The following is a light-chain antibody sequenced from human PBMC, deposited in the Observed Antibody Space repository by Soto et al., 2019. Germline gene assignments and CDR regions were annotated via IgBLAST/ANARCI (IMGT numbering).Light chain of an antibody. Sequence: QSALTQPASVSGAPGQSSTISCTGTSSDVGSYNLVSWYQQHPGKAPKPMIYEGSKRPSGVSNRFSGSKSGNTASLTISGLQAEDEADYYCCSYAGNSVVFGGGTKLTVL. J-gene: IGLJ2*01. CDR2: EGS. V-gene: IGLV2-23*01. CDR1: SSDVGSYNL. CDR3: CSYAGNSVV.